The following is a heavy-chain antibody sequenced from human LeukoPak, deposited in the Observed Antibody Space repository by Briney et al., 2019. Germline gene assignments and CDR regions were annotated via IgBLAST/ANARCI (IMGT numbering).Heavy chain of an antibody. CDR2: LWFDGSKE. J-gene: IGHJ4*02. CDR1: GFNFGRFG. V-gene: IGHV3-33*01. CDR3: VRGGENFFDY. Sequence: GGSLRLSCTASGFNFGRFGMHWVRQAPGQGPEWVAVLWFDGSKEFYAESVKGRFNISRDNSKDTLCLHMSNLRAGDTAMYYCVRGGENFFDYWGQGTLVTVSS. D-gene: IGHD3-10*01.